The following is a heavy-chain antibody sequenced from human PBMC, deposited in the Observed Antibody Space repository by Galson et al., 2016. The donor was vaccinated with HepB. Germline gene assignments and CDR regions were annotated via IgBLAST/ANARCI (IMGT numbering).Heavy chain of an antibody. CDR1: GYIFTTYC. D-gene: IGHD1-14*01. V-gene: IGHV5-51*01. CDR2: IYPEDSDT. Sequence: QSGAEVKKPGESLKISCRGSGYIFTTYCIGWVRQMPGKGLEWMGLIYPEDSDTRYSPSFQGQVTISADKSITTAYLQWSSLKASDTAMYYCARVRPESHNMDVWGQGTTVTVSS. J-gene: IGHJ6*02. CDR3: ARVRPESHNMDV.